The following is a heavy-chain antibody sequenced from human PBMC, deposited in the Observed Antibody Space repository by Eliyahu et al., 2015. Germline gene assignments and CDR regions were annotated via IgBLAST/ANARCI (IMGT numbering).Heavy chain of an antibody. J-gene: IGHJ4*02. V-gene: IGHV3-74*01. CDR1: GFNFSKYW. CDR2: INSDGTST. Sequence: EAQLVESGGGLVQXXGSLRXSCEVXGFNFSKYWXHWVRQAPGKGLVWVARINSDGTSTTYADFAKGRFIISRDNVRRTLYLQLNTLRAEDTAVYYCTRLGTVYWGRGTLVTVSS. CDR3: TRLGTVY. D-gene: IGHD7-27*01.